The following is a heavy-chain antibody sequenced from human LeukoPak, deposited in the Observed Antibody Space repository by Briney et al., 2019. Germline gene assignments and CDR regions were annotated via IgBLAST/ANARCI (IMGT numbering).Heavy chain of an antibody. J-gene: IGHJ1*01. D-gene: IGHD6-13*01. V-gene: IGHV3-23*01. CDR2: ISGSGGST. CDR3: AKDHIAAAAMGAFQH. Sequence: PGGSLRLSCAASVLTFSSDAMRSVRRAPGKGLEWVSAISGSGGSTYYAGSLKGRFTISRDNSKHTVYLQMNSLRAEDTAVYYCAKDHIAAAAMGAFQHCGQGTLLTVSS. CDR1: VLTFSSDA.